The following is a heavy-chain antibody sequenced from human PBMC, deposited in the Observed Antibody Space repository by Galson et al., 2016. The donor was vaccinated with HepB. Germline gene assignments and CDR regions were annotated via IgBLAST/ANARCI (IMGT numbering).Heavy chain of an antibody. CDR1: GFTFNYAW. Sequence: SLRLSCAGSGFTFNYAWMNWVRQPPGKGLEWVGCIKIRIDGGTADYAAPVKDRFIISRDDSKNTLYLQMNRLKTEKTGIYYCTTGVKTRITVFGVVTIAPIHAYWGQGAQVTVSS. D-gene: IGHD3-3*01. J-gene: IGHJ4*02. CDR2: IKIRIDGGTA. CDR3: TTGVKTRITVFGVVTIAPIHAY. V-gene: IGHV3-15*01.